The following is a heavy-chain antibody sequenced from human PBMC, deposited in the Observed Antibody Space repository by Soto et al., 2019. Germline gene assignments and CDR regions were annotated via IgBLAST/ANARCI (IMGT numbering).Heavy chain of an antibody. J-gene: IGHJ6*02. D-gene: IGHD2-2*01. V-gene: IGHV3-64*01. CDR2: ISSNGGST. Sequence: GGSLRLSCAASGFTFSSYAMHWVRQAPGKGLEYVSAISSNGGSTYYANSVKGRFTISRDNSKNTLYLQMGSLRAEDMAVYYCARGRGTLSCSSTSCYVGFRVLRDYYYGMDVWGQGTTVTVSS. CDR1: GFTFSSYA. CDR3: ARGRGTLSCSSTSCYVGFRVLRDYYYGMDV.